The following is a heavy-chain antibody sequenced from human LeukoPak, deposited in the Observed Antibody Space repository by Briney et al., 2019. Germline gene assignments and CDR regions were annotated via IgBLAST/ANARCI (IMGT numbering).Heavy chain of an antibody. J-gene: IGHJ4*02. D-gene: IGHD3-16*01. CDR1: GGSISSSYYY. CDR3: ARHSAVTTFIFDY. V-gene: IGHV4-39*01. CDR2: SFYSSSS. Sequence: SETLSLTCTVSGGSISSSYYYWGWIRQPPGKGLEWIGSSFYSSSSSYNPSLKSRVTISLDTSKNPFSLKLSSVTAADPAVYYCARHSAVTTFIFDYWGQGTLVTVSS.